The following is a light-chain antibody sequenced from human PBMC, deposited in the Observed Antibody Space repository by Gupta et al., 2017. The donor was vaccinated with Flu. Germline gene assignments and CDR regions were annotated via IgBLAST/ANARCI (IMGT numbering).Light chain of an antibody. V-gene: IGLV3-1*01. CDR3: QVWDSQTCV. CDR2: QDS. J-gene: IGLJ3*02. CDR1: NLGNRY. Sequence: SYDLTQAPSVSVSPGQTARISCSGENLGNRYVCWYQHRTGQPPMLVIYQDSKRPSGIPERFSGSNSGNKATLIIAGTQTVDEADYYCQVWDSQTCVFGGGTKLTVL.